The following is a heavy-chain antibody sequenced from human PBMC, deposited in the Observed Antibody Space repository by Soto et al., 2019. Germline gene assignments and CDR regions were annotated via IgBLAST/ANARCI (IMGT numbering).Heavy chain of an antibody. Sequence: KTSETLSLTCDVSNYSIKSGYYWGWIRQSPGKRPEWIGSIYHTGITYYKSSLKSRVTISVDTSKNQFSLTLKSVTPADTAVYYCAREGDPVLPTSAWGFDRWGQRTLFTVS. CDR3: AREGDPVLPTSAWGFDR. V-gene: IGHV4-38-2*02. CDR2: IYHTGIT. J-gene: IGHJ5*02. CDR1: NYSIKSGYY. D-gene: IGHD2-8*01.